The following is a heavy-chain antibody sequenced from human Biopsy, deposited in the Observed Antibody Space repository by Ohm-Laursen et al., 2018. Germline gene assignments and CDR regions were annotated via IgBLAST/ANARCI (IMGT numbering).Heavy chain of an antibody. CDR3: ARTPRDSFWSGSYKRGLWFDP. CDR1: GGSIRGSTYY. CDR2: VYNGGIT. J-gene: IGHJ5*02. D-gene: IGHD3-3*01. V-gene: IGHV4-61*05. Sequence: SETLSLTCDVSGGSIRGSTYYWGWIRQPPGKGLEWIGHVYNGGITNYNPSLKSRVTISKDTSKNQFSLQVNSVTAADTAVYYCARTPRDSFWSGSYKRGLWFDPWGQGTLVIVSS.